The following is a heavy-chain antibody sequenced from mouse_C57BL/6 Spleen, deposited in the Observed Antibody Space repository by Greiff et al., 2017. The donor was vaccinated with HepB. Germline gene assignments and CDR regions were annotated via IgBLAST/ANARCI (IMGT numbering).Heavy chain of an antibody. CDR1: GYAFSSSW. V-gene: IGHV1-82*01. D-gene: IGHD2-2*01. CDR2: IYPGDGDT. J-gene: IGHJ3*01. Sequence: QVQLQQSGPELVKPGASVKISCKASGYAFSSSWMNWVKQRPGKGLEWIGRIYPGDGDTNYNGKFKGKATLTADKSASTAYMQLSSLTSEDSAVYFCAREGEREMVTPGFAYWGQGTLVTVSA. CDR3: AREGEREMVTPGFAY.